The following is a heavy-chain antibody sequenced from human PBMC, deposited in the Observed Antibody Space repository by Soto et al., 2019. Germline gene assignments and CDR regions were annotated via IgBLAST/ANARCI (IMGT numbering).Heavy chain of an antibody. J-gene: IGHJ4*02. D-gene: IGHD7-27*01. Sequence: GGSLRLSCAASGFSFSISPMHWVRQAPGKGPEWVALISYDGTNKFYADSVKGRFTISRDNSKSTLYLQVDSLRPEDAAVYYCARDPKTSGGQHWAFNYFDSWGQGTLVTVPQ. CDR3: ARDPKTSGGQHWAFNYFDS. CDR1: GFSFSISP. CDR2: ISYDGTNK. V-gene: IGHV3-30-3*01.